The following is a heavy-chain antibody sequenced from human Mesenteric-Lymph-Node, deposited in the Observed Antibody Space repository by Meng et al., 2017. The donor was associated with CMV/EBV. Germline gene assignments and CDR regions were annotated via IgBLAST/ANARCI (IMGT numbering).Heavy chain of an antibody. CDR2: VRFDGPIK. D-gene: IGHD1-1*01. Sequence: GESLKISCAASGFTFSNYAMLWVRQAPGKGLEWVAYVRFDGPIKYYAGSVKGRFTISRDNSKNTVYLQMNSLRAEDTAIYYCASTMGDPYYYYGMDVWGQGTTVTVSS. V-gene: IGHV3-30*02. CDR1: GFTFSNYA. CDR3: ASTMGDPYYYYGMDV. J-gene: IGHJ6*02.